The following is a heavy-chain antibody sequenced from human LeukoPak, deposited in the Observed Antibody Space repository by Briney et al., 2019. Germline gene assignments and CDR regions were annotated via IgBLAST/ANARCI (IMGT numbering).Heavy chain of an antibody. CDR2: INHSGST. CDR3: ARGFGGYCSSTSCYRHWFDP. D-gene: IGHD2-2*02. J-gene: IGHJ5*02. Sequence: SETLSPTCAVYGGSFSGYYWSWIRQPPGKGLEWIGEINHSGSTNYNPSLKSRVTISVDTSKNQFSLKLSSVTAADTAVYYCARGFGGYCSSTSCYRHWFDPWGQGTLVTVSS. CDR1: GGSFSGYY. V-gene: IGHV4-34*01.